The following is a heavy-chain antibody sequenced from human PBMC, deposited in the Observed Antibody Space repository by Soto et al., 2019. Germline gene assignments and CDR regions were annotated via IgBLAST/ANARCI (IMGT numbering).Heavy chain of an antibody. CDR3: SHVYNKYFNP. CDR1: GVTLTNVW. J-gene: IGHJ5*02. Sequence: GGSLRLSCEVSGVTLTNVWMNWVRQAPGKGPEWVGRIKSNIDGGTTDYAAPVKGRFTVSRDDSENTLYLQMNSLKTEDTDVKYCSHVYNKYFNPWGRETLVPVSP. V-gene: IGHV3-15*07. D-gene: IGHD1-1*01. CDR2: IKSNIDGGTT.